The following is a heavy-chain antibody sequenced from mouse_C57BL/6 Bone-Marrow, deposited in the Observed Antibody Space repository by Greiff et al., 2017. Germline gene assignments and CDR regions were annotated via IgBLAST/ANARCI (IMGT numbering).Heavy chain of an antibody. J-gene: IGHJ1*03. D-gene: IGHD2-2*01. CDR2: INPSTGGT. V-gene: IGHV1-42*01. Sequence: VQLKESGPELVKPGASVKISCKASGYSFTGYYMNWVKQSPEKSLEWIGEINPSTGGTTYNQKFKAKATLTVDKSSSTAYMQLKILTTVDSAVYYCARWFPWYFDVWGTGTTVTVSS. CDR1: GYSFTGYY. CDR3: ARWFPWYFDV.